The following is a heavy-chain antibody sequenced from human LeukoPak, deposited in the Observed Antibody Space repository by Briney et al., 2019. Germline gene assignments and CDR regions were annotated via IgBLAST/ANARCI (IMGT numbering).Heavy chain of an antibody. CDR2: IKQDGSEN. CDR3: ARGGLRYSAL. CDR1: GFTFSSHW. Sequence: GGSLRLSCATSGFTFSSHWMSWVRQAPGKGLEWVANIKQDGSENYYVDSVKGRFTISRDNAKNSLYLQMNSLRAEDTAFYYCARGGLRYSALWGQGTLVTVSS. D-gene: IGHD3-9*01. J-gene: IGHJ4*02. V-gene: IGHV3-7*04.